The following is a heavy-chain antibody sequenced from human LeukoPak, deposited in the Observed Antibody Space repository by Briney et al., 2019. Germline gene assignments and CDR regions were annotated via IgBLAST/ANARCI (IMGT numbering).Heavy chain of an antibody. V-gene: IGHV3-11*04. CDR2: ISSSGSTI. CDR1: GFTFSDYY. J-gene: IGHJ6*03. D-gene: IGHD3-22*01. Sequence: PGGSLRLSCAASGFTFSDYYMSWIRQAPGKGLEWVSYISSSGSTIYYADSVKGRFTISRDNAKNSLYLQMNSLRAEETAVYYCARCDSSGYYFYYYYMDVWGKGTTVTVSS. CDR3: ARCDSSGYYFYYYYMDV.